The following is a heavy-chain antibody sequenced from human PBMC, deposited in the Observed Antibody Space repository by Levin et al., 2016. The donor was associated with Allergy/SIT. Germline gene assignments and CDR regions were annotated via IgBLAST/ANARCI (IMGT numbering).Heavy chain of an antibody. Sequence: WIRQPPGKGLEWVSVIYSGGNTYYAESVKGRFTISRDISNNTLYLQMNSLRAEDTAVYYCARGSAILRGFYYYYMDVWGKGTTVTVSS. J-gene: IGHJ6*03. CDR3: ARGSAILRGFYYYYMDV. V-gene: IGHV3-53*01. D-gene: IGHD3-3*01. CDR2: IYSGGNT.